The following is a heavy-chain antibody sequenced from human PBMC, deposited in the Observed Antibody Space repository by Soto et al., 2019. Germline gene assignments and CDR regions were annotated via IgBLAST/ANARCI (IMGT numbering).Heavy chain of an antibody. V-gene: IGHV5-51*01. CDR2: IYPGDSDT. Sequence: PGEALKIPCKGSAYSFTSYWIGWVRQMPGKGLEWMGIIYPGDSDTRHSPTFQGQVTISADKSISSAYLQWSSLKASDTAMYYCAREGIQLNQLDAWSQGSLLTVSS. J-gene: IGHJ5*02. D-gene: IGHD1-1*01. CDR1: AYSFTSYW. CDR3: AREGIQLNQLDA.